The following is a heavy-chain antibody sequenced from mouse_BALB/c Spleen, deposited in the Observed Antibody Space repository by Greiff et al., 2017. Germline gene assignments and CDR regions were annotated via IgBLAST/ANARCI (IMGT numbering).Heavy chain of an antibody. D-gene: IGHD2-10*02. Sequence: EVHLVESGGGLVKPGGSLKLSCAASGFTFSSYAMSWVRQTPEKRLEWVATISSGGSYTYYPDSVKGRFTISRDNAKNTLYLQMSSLRSEDTAMYYCARQALGGDYFDYWGQGTTLTVSS. J-gene: IGHJ2*01. CDR2: ISSGGSYT. CDR3: ARQALGGDYFDY. V-gene: IGHV5-9-3*01. CDR1: GFTFSSYA.